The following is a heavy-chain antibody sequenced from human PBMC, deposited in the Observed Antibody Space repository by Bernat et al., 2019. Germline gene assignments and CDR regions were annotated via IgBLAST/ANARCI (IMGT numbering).Heavy chain of an antibody. CDR2: ISAYNGNT. CDR1: GYIFTSYG. D-gene: IGHD3-10*01. CDR3: ARDVPTPPDYYGSGSYYNDY. Sequence: QVQLVQSGAEVKKPGASVKVSCKASGYIFTSYGISWVRQAPGQGLEWMGWISAYNGNTNYAQKLQGRVTMTTDTSTSTAYMELRSLRSDDTAVYYCARDVPTPPDYYGSGSYYNDYWGQGTLVTVSS. J-gene: IGHJ4*02. V-gene: IGHV1-18*01.